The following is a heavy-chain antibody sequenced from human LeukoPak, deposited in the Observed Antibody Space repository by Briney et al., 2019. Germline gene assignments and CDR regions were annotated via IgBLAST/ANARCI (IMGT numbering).Heavy chain of an antibody. V-gene: IGHV1-69*04. CDR1: GGTFSSYA. Sequence: SVKVSCKASGGTFSSYAISWVRQAPGQGLEWMGRIIPILGIANYAQKFQGRVTMTTDTSTSTAYMELRSLRSDDTAVYYCARGSSVRDYYYGMDVWGQGTTVTVSS. CDR3: ARGSSVRDYYYGMDV. D-gene: IGHD3-10*01. J-gene: IGHJ6*02. CDR2: IIPILGIA.